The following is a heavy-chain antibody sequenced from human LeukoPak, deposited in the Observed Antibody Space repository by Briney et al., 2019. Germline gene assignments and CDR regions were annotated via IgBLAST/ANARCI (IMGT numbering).Heavy chain of an antibody. CDR2: FDPEDGET. V-gene: IGHV1-24*01. Sequence: ASAKVSCKVSGYTLTELSMHWVRQAPGTGLEWMGGFDPEDGETIYAQKFQGRVTMTEDTSTDTAYMELSSLRSEDTAVYYCATEAPPATVVTDYYHSGMDVWGQGTTVTVSS. CDR3: ATEAPPATVVTDYYHSGMDV. CDR1: GYTLTELS. J-gene: IGHJ6*02. D-gene: IGHD4-23*01.